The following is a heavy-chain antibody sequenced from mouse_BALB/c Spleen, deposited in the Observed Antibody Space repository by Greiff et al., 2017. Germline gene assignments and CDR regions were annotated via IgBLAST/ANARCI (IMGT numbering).Heavy chain of an antibody. CDR3: ARNYDYDDYAMDY. V-gene: IGHV5-6-5*01. CDR1: GFTFSSYA. D-gene: IGHD2-4*01. J-gene: IGHJ2*01. Sequence: EVKLMESGGGLVKPGGSLKLSCAASGFTFSSYAMSWVRQTPEKRLEWVASISSGGSTYYPDSVKGRFTISRDNARNILYLQMSSLRSEDTAMYYCARNYDYDDYAMDYWGQGTTLTVSS. CDR2: ISSGGST.